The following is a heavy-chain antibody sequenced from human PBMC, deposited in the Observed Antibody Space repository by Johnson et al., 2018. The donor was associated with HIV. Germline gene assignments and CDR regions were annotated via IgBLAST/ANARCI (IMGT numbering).Heavy chain of an antibody. J-gene: IGHJ3*02. Sequence: QVQLVESGGGVVQPWRSLRLSCATSGFTFSSYAMHWVRQAPGKGLEWVALISYDGSNKYYADSVKGRFTISRDNSKNTLYLQMNSLRAEDTAVYYCASGLGIVGATRSAFDIWGQGTMVTVSS. CDR1: GFTFSSYA. CDR3: ASGLGIVGATRSAFDI. D-gene: IGHD1-26*01. CDR2: ISYDGSNK. V-gene: IGHV3-30-3*01.